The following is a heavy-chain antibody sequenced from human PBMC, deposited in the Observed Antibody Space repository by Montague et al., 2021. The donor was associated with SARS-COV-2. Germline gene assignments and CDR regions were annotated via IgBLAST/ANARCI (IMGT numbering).Heavy chain of an antibody. D-gene: IGHD2-2*01. CDR3: ARGRVVVPTSRNWFDP. J-gene: IGHJ5*02. CDR1: GGSISSGGYY. CDR2: IYYSGSN. Sequence: TLSLTCTVSGGSISSGGYYWSWIRQHPGKGLEWIGYIYYSGSNYYYPSLKSRLTISVDTSKNRFHLKLISVTAADTAMYYCARGRVVVPTSRNWFDPWGQGTLVTVSS. V-gene: IGHV4-31*03.